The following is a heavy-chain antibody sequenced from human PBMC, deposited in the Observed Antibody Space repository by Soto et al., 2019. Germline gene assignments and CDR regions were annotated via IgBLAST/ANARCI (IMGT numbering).Heavy chain of an antibody. CDR2: INPDSGGT. CDR1: GYTFSGYD. D-gene: IGHD4-17*01. J-gene: IGHJ4*02. Sequence: QVQLVQSGAEVKKPGASVKVSCKASGYTFSGYDMHWVRQAPGQGLEWMGWINPDSGGTNYVQKFQGRLTMTRDTHVNTPYMERSRLRADDTAVYLCESVNVPYGEYVSPFDYWGQGTLVHVSS. CDR3: ESVNVPYGEYVSPFDY. V-gene: IGHV1-2*02.